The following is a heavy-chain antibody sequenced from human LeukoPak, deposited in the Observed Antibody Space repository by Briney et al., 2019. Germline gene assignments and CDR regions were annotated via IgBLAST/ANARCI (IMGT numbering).Heavy chain of an antibody. CDR2: IYPGDSDT. D-gene: IGHD6-13*01. Sequence: GESLKISCKGSGYRFTSYWIGWVRQMPGKGLEWRGSIYPGDSDTRYSPSFQRQVTISADKPIRTAYTQWSSLKASETPMYYCARNRGAAAVWVYFAYWGQATLVTVS. V-gene: IGHV5-51*04. CDR3: ARNRGAAAVWVYFAY. J-gene: IGHJ4*02. CDR1: GYRFTSYW.